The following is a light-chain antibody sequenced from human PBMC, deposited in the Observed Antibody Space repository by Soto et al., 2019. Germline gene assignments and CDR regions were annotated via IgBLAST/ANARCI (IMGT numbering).Light chain of an antibody. J-gene: IGKJ1*01. CDR1: QGIGNA. CDR3: LKDINYPWT. CDR2: GAS. Sequence: ALHMTQSPSSLSASVGDRVTVSCRASQGIGNALGWYQQKPAKPPKVLIYGASNLQSGVPPRFSGSGSGTDFTLAIRSPQHEDSATYYWLKDINYPWTFGQGTKVDI. V-gene: IGKV1-6*01.